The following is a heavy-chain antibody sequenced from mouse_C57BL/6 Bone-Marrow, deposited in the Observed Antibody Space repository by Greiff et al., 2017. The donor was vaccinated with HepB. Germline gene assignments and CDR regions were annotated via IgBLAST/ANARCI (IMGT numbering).Heavy chain of an antibody. V-gene: IGHV1-81*01. J-gene: IGHJ2*01. CDR1: GYTFTSYG. Sequence: VQLKESGAELARPGASVKLSCKASGYTFTSYGISWVKQRTGQGLEWIGEIYPRSGNTYYNEKFKGKATLTADKSSSTAYMELRSLTSEDSAVYFCACNWAYYFDYWGQGTTLTVSS. CDR2: IYPRSGNT. CDR3: ACNWAYYFDY. D-gene: IGHD4-1*01.